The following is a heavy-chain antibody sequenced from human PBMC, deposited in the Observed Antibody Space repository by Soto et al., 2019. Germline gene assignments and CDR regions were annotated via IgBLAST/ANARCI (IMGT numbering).Heavy chain of an antibody. V-gene: IGHV3-48*01. CDR2: ISSSSSTI. Sequence: GGSLRLSCAASGFTFSSYSMNWVRQAPGKGLEWVSYISSSSSTIYYADSVKGRFTISRDNAKNSLYLQMNSLRAEDTAVYYCARDSPSIAARPGAFDIWGQGTMVTVSS. J-gene: IGHJ3*02. CDR1: GFTFSSYS. CDR3: ARDSPSIAARPGAFDI. D-gene: IGHD6-6*01.